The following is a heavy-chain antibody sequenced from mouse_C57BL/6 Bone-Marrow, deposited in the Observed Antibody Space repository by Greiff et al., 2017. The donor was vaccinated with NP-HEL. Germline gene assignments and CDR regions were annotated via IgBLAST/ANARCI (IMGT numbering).Heavy chain of an antibody. J-gene: IGHJ1*03. V-gene: IGHV1-55*01. CDR2: IYPGSGST. D-gene: IGHD2-12*01. Sequence: QVQLQQPGAELVKPGASVKMSCKASGYTFTSYWITWVKQRPGQGLEWIGDIYPGSGSTNYNEKFKSKATLTVDASSSTAYMQLSSLTSEDSAVYYCARRRRAAWRFDVWGTGTTVTVSS. CDR3: ARRRRAAWRFDV. CDR1: GYTFTSYW.